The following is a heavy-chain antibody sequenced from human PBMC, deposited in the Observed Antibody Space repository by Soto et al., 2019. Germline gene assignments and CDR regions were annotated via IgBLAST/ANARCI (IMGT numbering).Heavy chain of an antibody. CDR2: INASHGNT. CDR1: HYIFTSSG. V-gene: IGHV1-18*04. J-gene: IGHJ3*02. Sequence: ASVKVSCKASHYIFTSSGLTWVRRAPGQGLEWMGWINASHGNTNYAQNFQSRLTMTTETSTSTAYLEVRSLTSDDTLVDYCAISSSPAGTFDIWGQGTMVTVS. D-gene: IGHD2-2*01. CDR3: AISSSPAGTFDI.